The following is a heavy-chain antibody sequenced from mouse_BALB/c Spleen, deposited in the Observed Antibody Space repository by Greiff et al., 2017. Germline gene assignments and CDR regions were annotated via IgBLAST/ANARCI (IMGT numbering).Heavy chain of an antibody. D-gene: IGHD1-2*01. J-gene: IGHJ2*01. V-gene: IGHV5-6*01. CDR1: GFTFSSYG. Sequence: EVQRVESGGELVKPGGSLKLSCAASGFTFSSYGMSWVRQTPDKRLEWVATISSGGSYTYYPDSVKGRFTISRDNAKNTLYLQMSSLKSEDTAMYYCERQITTAFYYWGQGTTLTVSS. CDR2: ISSGGSYT. CDR3: ERQITTAFYY.